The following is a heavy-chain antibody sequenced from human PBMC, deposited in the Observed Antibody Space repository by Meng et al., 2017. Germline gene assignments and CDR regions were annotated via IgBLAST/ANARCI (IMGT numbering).Heavy chain of an antibody. CDR1: GYTFAADW. J-gene: IGHJ4*02. CDR2: IDPKSDNT. Sequence: GQVSPAGPEVKKPGASVKVSGKASGYTFAADWIQWVRQAPGQGLEWMGRIDPKSDNTHYAQKFQGRVTMTRDTSISTAYMELSGLRSNDTAVYYCARDEDISAAGYLLGDFWGQGTLVTVSS. D-gene: IGHD6-13*01. V-gene: IGHV1-2*06. CDR3: ARDEDISAAGYLLGDF.